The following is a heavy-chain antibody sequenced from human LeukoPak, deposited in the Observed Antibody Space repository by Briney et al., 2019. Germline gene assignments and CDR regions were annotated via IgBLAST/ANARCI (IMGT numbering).Heavy chain of an antibody. CDR2: IVNDGGNA. J-gene: IGHJ4*02. CDR3: ARDSITGDNSLDY. D-gene: IGHD7-27*01. V-gene: IGHV3-33*05. Sequence: GGSLRLSCAASGFTFSTYGMQWVRQAPGKGLEWVAVIVNDGGNAHYADSVRGRFTISRDNSKNTLYLQMNSLRAEDTAVYYCARDSITGDNSLDYWGRGTLVTVSS. CDR1: GFTFSTYG.